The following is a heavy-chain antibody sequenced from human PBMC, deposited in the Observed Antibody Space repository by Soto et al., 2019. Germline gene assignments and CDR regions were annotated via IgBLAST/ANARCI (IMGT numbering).Heavy chain of an antibody. D-gene: IGHD3-10*01. CDR1: GFTLSGHG. CDR2: VTHDGTER. Sequence: QVQLVASGGGVVQPGRSLSLSCAASGFTLSGHGLHWVRQAPGKGLEWVAVVTHDGTERHYPDSVKGRFTITRDISKNTFYLQMNSLRFEDTAMYYCAREKNSGYYRTVDYWGQGTLVTVSS. J-gene: IGHJ4*02. V-gene: IGHV3-30*03. CDR3: AREKNSGYYRTVDY.